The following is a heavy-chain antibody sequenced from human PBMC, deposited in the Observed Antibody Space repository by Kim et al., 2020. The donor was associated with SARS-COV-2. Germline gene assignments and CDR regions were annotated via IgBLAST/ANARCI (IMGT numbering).Heavy chain of an antibody. J-gene: IGHJ3*02. V-gene: IGHV4-38-2*02. CDR1: GYSISSGYY. D-gene: IGHD2-21*02. Sequence: SETLSLTCTVSGYSISSGYYWGLIRQPPGKGLEWIGSIYNSGSTYYNSSLKSRVTISEDTSKNQFSLKLSSVTAADTAVYYCARRADQVVTQAAFDNWGQRTMVTVSS. CDR2: IYNSGST. CDR3: ARRADQVVTQAAFDN.